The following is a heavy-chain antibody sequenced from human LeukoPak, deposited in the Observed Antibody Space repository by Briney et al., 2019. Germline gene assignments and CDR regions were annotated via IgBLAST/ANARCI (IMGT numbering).Heavy chain of an antibody. CDR1: GYTFTSYY. J-gene: IGHJ4*02. CDR3: ARDMPWGRGQPVYFDY. CDR2: INPSGGST. D-gene: IGHD2-2*01. V-gene: IGHV1-46*01. Sequence: ASVKVSCKASGYTFTSYYMHWVRQAPGQGLEWMGIINPSGGSTSYAQKFQGRVTMTRDTSSSTVYMELSSLRSEDTAVYYCARDMPWGRGQPVYFDYWGQGTLVTVSS.